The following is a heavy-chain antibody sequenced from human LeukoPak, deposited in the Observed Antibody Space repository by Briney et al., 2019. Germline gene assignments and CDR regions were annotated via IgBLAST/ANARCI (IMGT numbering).Heavy chain of an antibody. Sequence: SETLSLTCTVSGGSISSGDYYWSWIRQPPGKCLEWLGYIYYRGSTYYSPSLKRRVTLSVDTPKNQFSLKLSSVTAADTAVYYCARDYDLWSGFNWFDLWGQGTLVSVSS. V-gene: IGHV4-30-4*08. D-gene: IGHD3-3*01. CDR3: ARDYDLWSGFNWFDL. CDR2: IYYRGST. J-gene: IGHJ5*02. CDR1: GGSISSGDYY.